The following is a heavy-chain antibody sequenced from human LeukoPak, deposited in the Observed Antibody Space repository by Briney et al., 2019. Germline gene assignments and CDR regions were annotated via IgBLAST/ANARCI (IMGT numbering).Heavy chain of an antibody. V-gene: IGHV1-2*02. Sequence: ASVKVSCKASGYTFTGYYMHWVRQAPGQGLEWMGCINPNSGGTNYAQKFQGRVTMTRDTSISTAYMELSRLRSDDTAVYYCARDPPRIAVAGNHSDYWGQGTLVTVSS. D-gene: IGHD6-19*01. CDR1: GYTFTGYY. CDR3: ARDPPRIAVAGNHSDY. CDR2: INPNSGGT. J-gene: IGHJ4*02.